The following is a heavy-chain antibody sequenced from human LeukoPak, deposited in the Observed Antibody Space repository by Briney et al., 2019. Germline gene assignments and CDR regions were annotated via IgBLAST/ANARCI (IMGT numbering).Heavy chain of an antibody. D-gene: IGHD5-18*01. V-gene: IGHV3-21*01. J-gene: IGHJ4*02. CDR2: ISSSSSFI. Sequence: PGGSLRLSCAASGFTVSSNYMSWVRQAPGKGLAWVSSISSSSSFIYYADSVKGRFTISRDNAKNSLYVELNSLRAEDTAVYYCARTQGVYSYGYSPIDYWGQGTLVTVSS. CDR1: GFTVSSNY. CDR3: ARTQGVYSYGYSPIDY.